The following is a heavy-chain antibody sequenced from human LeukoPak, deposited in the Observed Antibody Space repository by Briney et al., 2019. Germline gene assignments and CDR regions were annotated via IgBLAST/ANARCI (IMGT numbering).Heavy chain of an antibody. CDR1: GFSVYTKY. J-gene: IGHJ5*02. V-gene: IGHV3-53*04. Sequence: GGSLRHSRVVSGFSVYTKYMSWVRQAPGRGLGRVSLLYSGNRIDYTDSVKGRFTIPRHISRHTVYLQMNSVRTEDTAMCYCAIDVGADWFDPWGQGTLVTVSS. CDR3: AIDVGADWFDP. CDR2: LYSGNRI. D-gene: IGHD4/OR15-4a*01.